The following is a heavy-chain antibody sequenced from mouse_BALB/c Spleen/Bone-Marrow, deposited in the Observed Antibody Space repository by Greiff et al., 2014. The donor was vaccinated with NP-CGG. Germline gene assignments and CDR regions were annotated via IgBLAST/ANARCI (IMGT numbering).Heavy chain of an antibody. CDR2: ILPGSGNT. Sequence: VMLVESGAELMKPGASVKISCKATGYTFSSYWIEWVKQRPGHGLEWIGEILPGSGNTNYNEKFKDKATFTADTSSNTAYMQLSSLTSEDSAVYYCAREGITTVVEMDYWGQGTSVTVSS. J-gene: IGHJ4*01. V-gene: IGHV1-9*01. D-gene: IGHD1-1*01. CDR1: GYTFSSYW. CDR3: AREGITTVVEMDY.